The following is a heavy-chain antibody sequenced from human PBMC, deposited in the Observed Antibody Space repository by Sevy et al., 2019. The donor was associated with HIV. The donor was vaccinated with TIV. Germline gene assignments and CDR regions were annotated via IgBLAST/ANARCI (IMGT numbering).Heavy chain of an antibody. J-gene: IGHJ4*02. CDR1: GDSIISSLW. V-gene: IGHV4-4*02. CDR2: MYHRGTT. D-gene: IGHD2-21*01. CDR3: AAAAGTDILGYYFGS. Sequence: SETLSLTCTVSGDSIISSLWWSWFRQTPGKGLEWIGDMYHRGTTNYSPSLKNRVIISVDTSKNQFSLKLTSVTAADTAVYYCAAAAGTDILGYYFGSWGQGTPVTVSS.